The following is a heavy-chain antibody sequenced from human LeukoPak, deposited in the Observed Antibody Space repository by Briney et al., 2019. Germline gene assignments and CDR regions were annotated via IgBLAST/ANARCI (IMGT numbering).Heavy chain of an antibody. J-gene: IGHJ4*02. CDR1: GFTFSSYG. CDR2: ISYDGSNK. D-gene: IGHD1-26*01. V-gene: IGHV3-30*18. CDR3: AKSGSYRFDD. Sequence: PGRSLRLSCAASGFTFSSYGMHWVRQAPGKGLEWVAVISYDGSNKYFADSVKGRFTISRDNSKNTLYLQMNSLRAEDTAVYYCAKSGSYRFDDWGQGTLVTVSS.